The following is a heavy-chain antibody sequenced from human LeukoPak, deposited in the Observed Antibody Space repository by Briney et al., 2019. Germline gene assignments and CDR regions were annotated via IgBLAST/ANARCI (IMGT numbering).Heavy chain of an antibody. CDR1: GGSISSSSYY. CDR2: IYYSGST. D-gene: IGHD2-2*01. CDR3: ARHLAPDRGDWFDP. Sequence: PSETLSLTCTVSGGSISSSSYYWGRIRQPPGKGLEWIGSIYYSGSTYYNPSLKSRVTISVDTSKNQFSLKLSSVTAADTAVYYCARHLAPDRGDWFDPWGQGTLVTVSS. V-gene: IGHV4-39*01. J-gene: IGHJ5*02.